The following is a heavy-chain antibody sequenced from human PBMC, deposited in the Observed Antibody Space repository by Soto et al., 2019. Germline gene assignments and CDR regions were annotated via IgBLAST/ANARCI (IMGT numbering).Heavy chain of an antibody. CDR2: INPNSGGT. Sequence: QVQLVQSGAEVKNPGASMKVSCKPSGHTFSAYYIHWVRQAPGQGLEWMGWINPNSGGTNYAQKFQGRVNMTRDTSSRTVYMELSSLTSDDTAVYYCARALLRFLDWIPENYFYGMDVWGPGTTVTVSS. V-gene: IGHV1-2*02. D-gene: IGHD3-3*01. CDR3: ARALLRFLDWIPENYFYGMDV. CDR1: GHTFSAYY. J-gene: IGHJ6*02.